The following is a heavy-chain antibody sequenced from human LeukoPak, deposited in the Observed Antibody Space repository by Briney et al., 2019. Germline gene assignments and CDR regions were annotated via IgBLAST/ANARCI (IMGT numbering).Heavy chain of an antibody. D-gene: IGHD3-22*01. CDR3: ARATRLTSYDHDTSGYWSY. CDR2: IKEDGSEK. V-gene: IGHV3-7*01. Sequence: PGGSLRLSCASPGFTFTGYWMSWVRQAPGKGLEWVANIKEDGSEKYYVDSVKGRFTISRDNAKNSLYLQMNSLRAEDTAVYYCARATRLTSYDHDTSGYWSYWGQGTLVTVSS. CDR1: GFTFTGYW. J-gene: IGHJ4*02.